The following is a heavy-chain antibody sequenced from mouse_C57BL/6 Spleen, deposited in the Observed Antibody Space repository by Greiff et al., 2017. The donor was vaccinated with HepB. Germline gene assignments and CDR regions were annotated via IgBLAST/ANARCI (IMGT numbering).Heavy chain of an antibody. D-gene: IGHD1-1*01. J-gene: IGHJ3*01. CDR2: INPNNGGT. CDR1: GYTFTDYN. V-gene: IGHV1-18*01. CDR3: ARAYGSSAWFAY. Sequence: EVKLQESGPELVKPGASVKIPCKASGYTFTDYNMDWVKQSHGKSLEWIGDINPNNGGTIYNQKFKGKATLTVDKSSSTAYMELRSLTSEDTAVYYCARAYGSSAWFAYWGQGTLVTVSA.